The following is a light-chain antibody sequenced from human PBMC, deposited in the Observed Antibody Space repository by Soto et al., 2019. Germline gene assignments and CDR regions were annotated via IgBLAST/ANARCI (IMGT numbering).Light chain of an antibody. J-gene: IGLJ3*02. CDR3: CSYAGSNWV. CDR1: SSDVGSYKF. V-gene: IGLV2-23*01. CDR2: EGS. Sequence: QSVLTQPASVSGSPGQSITISCTGTSSDVGSYKFVSWYQQYPGKAPKLMIYEGSKRPSGVSDRFSGSKSGNTASLTISGLQAEDEADYFCCSYAGSNWVFGGGTKLTVL.